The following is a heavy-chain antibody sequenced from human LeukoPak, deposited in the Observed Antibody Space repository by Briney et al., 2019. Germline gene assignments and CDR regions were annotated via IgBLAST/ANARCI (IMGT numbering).Heavy chain of an antibody. D-gene: IGHD2-8*01. V-gene: IGHV4-31*03. CDR3: ASAKKWRFDY. J-gene: IGHJ4*02. CDR2: IYYSGST. CDR1: GGSISSGGYY. Sequence: PSETLSLTCTVSGGSISSGGYYSSWIRQHPGKGLEWIGYIYYSGSTYYNPSLKSRVTISVDTSKNQFSLKLSSVTAADTAVYYCASAKKWRFDYWGQGTLVTVSS.